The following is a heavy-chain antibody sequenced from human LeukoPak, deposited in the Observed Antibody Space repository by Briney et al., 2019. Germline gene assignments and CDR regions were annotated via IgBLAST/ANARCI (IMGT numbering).Heavy chain of an antibody. CDR2: IYSGGST. CDR1: GFTVSSNY. CDR3: AKAPTMIVSDFVY. V-gene: IGHV3-53*01. Sequence: GGSLRLSCAASGFTVSSNYMSWVRQAPGKGLEWVSVIYSGGSTYYADSVKGRFTISRDNSKNTLYLQMNSLRAEDTAVYYCAKAPTMIVSDFVYWGQGTLVTVST. D-gene: IGHD3-22*01. J-gene: IGHJ4*02.